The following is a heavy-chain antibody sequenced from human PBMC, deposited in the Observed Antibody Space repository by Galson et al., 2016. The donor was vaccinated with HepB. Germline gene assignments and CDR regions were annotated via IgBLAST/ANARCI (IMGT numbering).Heavy chain of an antibody. D-gene: IGHD4-17*01. Sequence: SVKVSCKASGGTFSGFAVSWVRQAPGQGLEWMGGITPIFGRPTYAQKFQGRVTIIADKPTSTAFMDLASLTSEDTAIYYCALPNSGDFDRYLGPWGQGTLVIVSS. CDR1: GGTFSGFA. V-gene: IGHV1-69*06. CDR2: ITPIFGRP. CDR3: ALPNSGDFDRYLGP. J-gene: IGHJ5*02.